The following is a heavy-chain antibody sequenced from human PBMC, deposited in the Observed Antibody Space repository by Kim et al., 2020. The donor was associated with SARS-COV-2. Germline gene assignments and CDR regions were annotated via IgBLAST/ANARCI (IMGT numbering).Heavy chain of an antibody. CDR1: GYTFTSYA. CDR2: INTNTGNP. V-gene: IGHV7-4-1*02. CDR3: ARESIAAAGVYNWFDP. J-gene: IGHJ5*02. Sequence: ASVKVSCKASGYTFTSYAMNWVRQAPGQGLEWMGWINTNTGNPTYAQGFTGRFVFSLDTSVSTAYLQISSLKAEDTAVYYCARESIAAAGVYNWFDPWGQGTLVTVSS. D-gene: IGHD6-13*01.